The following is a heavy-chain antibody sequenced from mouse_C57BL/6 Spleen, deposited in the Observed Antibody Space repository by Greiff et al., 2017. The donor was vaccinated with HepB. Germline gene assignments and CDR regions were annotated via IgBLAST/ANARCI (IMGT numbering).Heavy chain of an antibody. D-gene: IGHD1-1*01. V-gene: IGHV5-6*02. CDR3: ARGTTVVAKYYFDY. Sequence: DVMLVESGGDLVKPGGSLKLSCAASGFTFSSYGMSWVRQTPDKRLEWVATISSGGSYTYYPDSVKGRFTISRDNAKNTLYLQMSSLKSEDTAMYYCARGTTVVAKYYFDYWGQGTTLTVSS. J-gene: IGHJ2*01. CDR1: GFTFSSYG. CDR2: ISSGGSYT.